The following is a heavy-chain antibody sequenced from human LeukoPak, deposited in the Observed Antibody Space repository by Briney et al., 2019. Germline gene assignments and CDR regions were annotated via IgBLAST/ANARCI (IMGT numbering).Heavy chain of an antibody. CDR3: ASPQFEYYYYGMDV. Sequence: SSETLSLTCTVSGGSISSSSYYWGWTRQPPGKGLEWIGSIYYSGSTYYNPSLKSRVTISVDTSKNQFSLKLSSVTAADTAVYYCASPQFEYYYYGMDVWGQGTTVTVSS. CDR1: GGSISSSSYY. V-gene: IGHV4-39*01. CDR2: IYYSGST. D-gene: IGHD3-9*01. J-gene: IGHJ6*02.